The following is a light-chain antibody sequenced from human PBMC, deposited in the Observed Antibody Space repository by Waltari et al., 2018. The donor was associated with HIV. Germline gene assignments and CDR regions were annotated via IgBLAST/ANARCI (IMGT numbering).Light chain of an antibody. CDR2: TNN. J-gene: IGLJ2*01. CDR1: SSNIGSNT. CDR3: AAWDDILSGVV. V-gene: IGLV1-44*01. Sequence: QSVLTQPPSASGTPGQRVTISCSGSSSNIGSNTVNWYQQLPGAAPKLLIYTNNQRPSGVPDRFSGSKSGTSASLAMSGLQSEYEADYYLAAWDDILSGVVFGGGTKLTVL.